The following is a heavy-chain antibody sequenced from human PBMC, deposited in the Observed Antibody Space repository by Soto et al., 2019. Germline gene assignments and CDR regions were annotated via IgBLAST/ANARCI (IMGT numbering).Heavy chain of an antibody. Sequence: EVQLVESGGGLVQPGRSLRLSCAASGFPFGDYAMHWVRQAPGKGLEWVSGISWNSASIGYAASVKGRFTISRDNAKNSLYLQMNSLRAEDTALYYCAGASYSTNWFYYYHYMDVWGKGTTVTVSS. CDR1: GFPFGDYA. V-gene: IGHV3-9*01. D-gene: IGHD6-13*01. CDR3: AGASYSTNWFYYYHYMDV. J-gene: IGHJ6*03. CDR2: ISWNSASI.